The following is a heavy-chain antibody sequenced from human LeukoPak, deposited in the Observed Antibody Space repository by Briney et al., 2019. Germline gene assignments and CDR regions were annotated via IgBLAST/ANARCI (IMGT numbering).Heavy chain of an antibody. V-gene: IGHV1-69*01. J-gene: IGHJ5*02. Sequence: SVKVSCKASGGTFSSYAISWVRQAPGQGLEWMGGIIPIFGTANYAQKFQGRVTITADESTSTAYMELSSLRSEDTAVYYCARDRHTIFGVDPPNNWFDPWGQGTLVTVSS. CDR2: IIPIFGTA. CDR1: GGTFSSYA. CDR3: ARDRHTIFGVDPPNNWFDP. D-gene: IGHD3-3*01.